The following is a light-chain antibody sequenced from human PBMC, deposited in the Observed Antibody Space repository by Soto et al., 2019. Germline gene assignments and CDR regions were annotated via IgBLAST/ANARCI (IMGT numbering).Light chain of an antibody. CDR2: YAS. Sequence: EIMMTQSPVTLSVSPGERATLSCRASQSVSNNLAWYQRKPGQAPRLLIYYASTRATGIPARFSGSGSGTEFTLTISSLQSEDFALYYCQQYNDWPPITFGQGTRLEIK. J-gene: IGKJ5*01. CDR1: QSVSNN. V-gene: IGKV3-15*01. CDR3: QQYNDWPPIT.